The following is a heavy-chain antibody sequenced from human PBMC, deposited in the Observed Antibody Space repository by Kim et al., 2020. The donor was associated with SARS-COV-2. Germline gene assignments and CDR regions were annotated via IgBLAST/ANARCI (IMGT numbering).Heavy chain of an antibody. J-gene: IGHJ6*02. V-gene: IGHV7-4-1*02. CDR3: ARDYISSSWAIRGYSGYDYYYYYGMDV. CDR1: GYTFTSYA. Sequence: ASVKVSCKASGYTFTSYAMNWVRQAPGQGLEWMGWINTNTGNPTYAQGFTGRFVFSLDTSVSTAYLQISSLKAEDTAVYYCARDYISSSWAIRGYSGYDYYYYYGMDVWGQGTTVTVSS. D-gene: IGHD5-12*01. CDR2: INTNTGNP.